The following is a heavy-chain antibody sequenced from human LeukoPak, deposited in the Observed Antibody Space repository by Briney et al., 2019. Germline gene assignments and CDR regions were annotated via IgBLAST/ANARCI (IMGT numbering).Heavy chain of an antibody. CDR3: ARGPVRDYSNY. CDR2: IYYSGST. CDR1: GVSIISVGYY. D-gene: IGHD4-11*01. Sequence: SQTLSLTCPVSGVSIISVGYYLNWIRQHPVNGLEWIGYIYYSGSTYYNPSLKSRLTISLDTSSNQFSLKLISVTAADTAVYYCARGPVRDYSNYWGQGTLVTVSS. J-gene: IGHJ4*02. V-gene: IGHV4-31*03.